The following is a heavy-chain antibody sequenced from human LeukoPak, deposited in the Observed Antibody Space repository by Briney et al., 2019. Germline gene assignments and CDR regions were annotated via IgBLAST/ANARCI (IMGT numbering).Heavy chain of an antibody. CDR3: ATWRTANTGFDC. CDR1: GGSISNNNYY. D-gene: IGHD1-1*01. CDR2: IYYSGSP. J-gene: IGHJ4*02. Sequence: SETLSLTCTVSGGSISNNNYYWAWIRQPPGKGLECIGSIYYSGSPYYNPSLKSRVTISVDTYKNQFSLRLSSVTAADTAVYYWATWRTANTGFDCWGQGTLVTV. V-gene: IGHV4-39*01.